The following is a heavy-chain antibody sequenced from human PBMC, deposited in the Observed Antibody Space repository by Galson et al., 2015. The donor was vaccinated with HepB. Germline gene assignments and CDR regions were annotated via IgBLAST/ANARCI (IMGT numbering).Heavy chain of an antibody. D-gene: IGHD3-22*01. CDR3: ARKSFDSSNYYDY. CDR1: GFIFSEYY. V-gene: IGHV3-11*06. J-gene: IGHJ4*02. Sequence: SLRLSCAASGFIFSEYYMNWIRLTPGKGLEWISYISTSSTYTNYADSVKGRFTISRYNARNAVYLQMNRLRVDDTAVYFCARKSFDSSNYYDYWGRGILVTVSS. CDR2: ISTSSTYT.